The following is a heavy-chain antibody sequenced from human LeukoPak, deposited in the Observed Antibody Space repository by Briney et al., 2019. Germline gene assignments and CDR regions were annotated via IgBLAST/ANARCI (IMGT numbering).Heavy chain of an antibody. J-gene: IGHJ6*03. CDR1: GGSISSSNW. D-gene: IGHD2-2*01. V-gene: IGHV4-4*02. CDR3: ARVVPAAMVYYYYYMDV. Sequence: SGTLSLTCAVSGGSISSSNWWSGGRQPPGKGLGWIGEIYHSGSTNYNPSLKSRVTISVDTSKNQFSLRLSSVTAADTAVYYCARVVPAAMVYYYYYMDVWGKGTTVTVSS. CDR2: IYHSGST.